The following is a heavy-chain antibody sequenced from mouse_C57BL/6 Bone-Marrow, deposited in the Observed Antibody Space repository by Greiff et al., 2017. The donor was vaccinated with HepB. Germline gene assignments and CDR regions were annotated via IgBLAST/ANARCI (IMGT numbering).Heavy chain of an antibody. CDR3: LYGSSYGYFDV. Sequence: QVQLQQSGAELVRPGASVTLSCKASGYTFTDYEMHWVKQTPVHGLEWIGAIDPETGGTAYNQKFKGKAILTADKSSSTAYMELRSLTSEDSAVYYCLYGSSYGYFDVWGTGTTVTVSS. CDR1: GYTFTDYE. D-gene: IGHD1-1*01. J-gene: IGHJ1*03. V-gene: IGHV1-15*01. CDR2: IDPETGGT.